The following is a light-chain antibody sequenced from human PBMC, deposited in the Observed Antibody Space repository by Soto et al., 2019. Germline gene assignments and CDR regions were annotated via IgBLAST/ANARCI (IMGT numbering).Light chain of an antibody. J-gene: IGKJ4*01. Sequence: EIVLTQSPATLSLSPGERATLSCRASQSVGNSFAWYQQKPGQAPRLLIHDASNRATGLPARFSGSGSGTDFTLTISSLEPEDFAVYACQQRRNWPHTFGGGTKVEIK. V-gene: IGKV3-11*01. CDR3: QQRRNWPHT. CDR1: QSVGNS. CDR2: DAS.